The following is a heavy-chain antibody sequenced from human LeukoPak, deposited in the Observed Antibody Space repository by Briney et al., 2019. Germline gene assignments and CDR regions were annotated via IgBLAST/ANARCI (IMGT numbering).Heavy chain of an antibody. CDR3: AKNIRDQLLCGFNY. Sequence: PGGSLRLSCAPSGFTFEASAMSWVRQAPAKGLAWVAVITGGGESTYYAHSVKGRFTISRDNSKKTLFLKVNSLRAEDTAVYFCAKNIRDQLLCGFNYWGQGIVVTVSS. CDR1: GFTFEASA. CDR2: ITGGGEST. J-gene: IGHJ4*02. D-gene: IGHD2-2*01. V-gene: IGHV3-23*01.